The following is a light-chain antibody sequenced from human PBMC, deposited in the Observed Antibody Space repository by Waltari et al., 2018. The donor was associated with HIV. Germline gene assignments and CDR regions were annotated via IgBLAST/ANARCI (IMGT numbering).Light chain of an antibody. CDR3: AAWDDSLNGVV. J-gene: IGLJ2*01. CDR1: RSNVGTNT. CDR2: SNN. Sequence: QSVLTQPPSASGTPGQTVTISCFGSRSNVGTNTVHWYQQLPGTAPKLLIYSNNQRPSGVPDRFSGSKSGTSASLAISGLQSGDEADYYCAAWDDSLNGVVFGGGTKLTGL. V-gene: IGLV1-44*01.